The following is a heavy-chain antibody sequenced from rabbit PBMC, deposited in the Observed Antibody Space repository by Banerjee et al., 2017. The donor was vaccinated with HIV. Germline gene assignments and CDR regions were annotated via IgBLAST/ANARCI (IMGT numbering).Heavy chain of an antibody. V-gene: IGHV1S45*01. J-gene: IGHJ4*01. CDR2: IVSGSGST. D-gene: IGHD4-2*01. Sequence: QQQLEESGGGLVKPEGSLTLTCTASGFSFSSYYYMCWVRQAPGKGLELIACIVSGSGSTWYASWAKGRFTISKTSSTTVTLQMTSLTAADTAIYFCARDRHADSLDFALWGPGTLVTVS. CDR1: GFSFSSYYY. CDR3: ARDRHADSLDFAL.